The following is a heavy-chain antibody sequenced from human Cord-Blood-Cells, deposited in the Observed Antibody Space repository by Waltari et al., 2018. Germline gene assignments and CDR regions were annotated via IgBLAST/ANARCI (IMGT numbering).Heavy chain of an antibody. V-gene: IGHV1-2*02. D-gene: IGHD2-15*01. CDR1: GYTFTGYY. CDR3: ARVYCSGGSCYSEGVDY. Sequence: QVQLEQSGAEVKKPGASVKVSCKASGYTFTGYYMHWVRQAPGQGLEWMGWINPNSGGTNYAQKFQGRVTMTRDTSISTAYMELSRLRSDDTAVYYCARVYCSGGSCYSEGVDYWGQGTLVTVSS. J-gene: IGHJ4*02. CDR2: INPNSGGT.